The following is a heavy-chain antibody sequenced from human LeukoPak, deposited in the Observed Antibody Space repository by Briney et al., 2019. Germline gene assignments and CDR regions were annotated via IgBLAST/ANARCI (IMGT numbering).Heavy chain of an antibody. D-gene: IGHD1-26*01. CDR2: INPNSGGT. Sequence: ASVKVSCRASAYTFTGYYMHWVRQDPGQGLVWMGWINPNSGGTNYAQKFQGRVTMTRDTSISTAYMELSRLRSDDTAVYYCAREEVGATTLIFDYWGEGTLVTVSS. CDR1: AYTFTGYY. V-gene: IGHV1-2*02. J-gene: IGHJ4*02. CDR3: AREEVGATTLIFDY.